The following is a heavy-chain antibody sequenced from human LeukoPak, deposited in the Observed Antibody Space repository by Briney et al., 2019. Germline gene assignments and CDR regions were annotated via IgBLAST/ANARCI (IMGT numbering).Heavy chain of an antibody. V-gene: IGHV4-59*12. CDR1: GDSISSYY. D-gene: IGHD5-18*01. CDR2: IYYSGIT. CDR3: ARGRARGYSYGSFLPGLNWFDP. J-gene: IGHJ5*02. Sequence: SETLSLTCTVSGDSISSYYWYWFRQPPGKELEWIACIYYSGITHYNPSLKSRVTISLDTSKNQFSLKLSSVTAADTAVYYCARGRARGYSYGSFLPGLNWFDPWGQGTLVTVSS.